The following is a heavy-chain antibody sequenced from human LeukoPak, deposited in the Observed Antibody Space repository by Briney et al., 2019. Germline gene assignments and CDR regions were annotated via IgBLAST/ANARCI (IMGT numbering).Heavy chain of an antibody. CDR1: GGSISSYY. D-gene: IGHD6-6*01. CDR2: SYYSGST. V-gene: IGHV4-59*08. J-gene: IGHJ3*02. CDR3: ARQSIAARRAFDI. Sequence: PSETLSLTCTVSGGSISSYYWSWIRQPPGKGLEYIGYSYYSGSTDYNPSLKSRVTISVDTSNQFSLMLTSVTAADTAVYYCARQSIAARRAFDIWGQGTMVTVSS.